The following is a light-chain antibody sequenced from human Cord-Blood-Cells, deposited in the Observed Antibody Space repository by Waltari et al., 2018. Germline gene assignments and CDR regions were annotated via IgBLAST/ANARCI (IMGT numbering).Light chain of an antibody. CDR2: WAT. CDR3: QQYYSTPWT. Sequence: DIVMTQSPDSLAVSLGERATINCKSNQSALYSSNNKNYLAWYQQKPGQPPKLLIYWATTRQSGVPDRFSGSGSGTDFTLTISSLQSEDVAVYYCQQYYSTPWTFGQGTKVEIK. V-gene: IGKV4-1*01. CDR1: QSALYSSNNKNY. J-gene: IGKJ1*01.